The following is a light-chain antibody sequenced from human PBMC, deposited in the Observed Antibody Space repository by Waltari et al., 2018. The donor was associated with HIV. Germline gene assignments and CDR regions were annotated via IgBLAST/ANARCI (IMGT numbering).Light chain of an antibody. CDR3: ASYTSNHTLG. CDR2: EVI. CDR1: IGAFGISSL. V-gene: IGLV2-14*01. J-gene: IGLJ3*02. Sequence: HSALTQPASVSASPGQSITISCPGTIGAFGISSLVSWYQQRPVKVPRLLIYEVISRPSGVSNRFSVSKAGNTASLSISALQAEDEADYYCASYTSNHTLGFGGGTKVTVL.